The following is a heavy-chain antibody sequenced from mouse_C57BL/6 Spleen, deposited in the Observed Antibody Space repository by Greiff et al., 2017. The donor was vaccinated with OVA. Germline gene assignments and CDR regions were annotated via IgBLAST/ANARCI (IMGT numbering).Heavy chain of an antibody. D-gene: IGHD1-1*02. CDR2: IYPGAGDT. CDR3: ARYYDYYAMDY. CDR1: GYAFSSYW. Sequence: QVQLQQSGAELVKPGASVKISCKASGYAFSSYWMNWVKQRPGKGLEWIGQIYPGAGDTNYNGKFKGKATLTADKSSSTAYIQLSSLTSEDSAVDVCARYYDYYAMDYWGQGTSVTVSS. V-gene: IGHV1-80*01. J-gene: IGHJ4*01.